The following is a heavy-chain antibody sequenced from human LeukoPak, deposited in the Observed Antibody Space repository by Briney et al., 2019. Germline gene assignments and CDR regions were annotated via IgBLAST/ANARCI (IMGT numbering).Heavy chain of an antibody. CDR1: GYTFTDYY. CDR2: VNPNSGGT. D-gene: IGHD5-18*01. Sequence: ASVKVSCKASGYTFTDYYIHWARQAPGQGLEWMGWVNPNSGGTNYAQKFKGRVTMTRDTSISTAYVDLSKLISGDTAVYYCARGAAGQVWSLYYFDYWGRGTPVTVSS. V-gene: IGHV1-2*02. J-gene: IGHJ4*02. CDR3: ARGAAGQVWSLYYFDY.